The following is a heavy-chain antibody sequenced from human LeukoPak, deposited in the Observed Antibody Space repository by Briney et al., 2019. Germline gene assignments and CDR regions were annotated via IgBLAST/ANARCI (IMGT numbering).Heavy chain of an antibody. Sequence: GGSVRLSCAASGFTFSSYEMNWVRQAPGKGLEWVGFIRSKAYGGTTEYAASVKGRFTISRGDSKSIAYLQMNSLKTEDTAVYYCTSLSIAAADFDYWGQGTLVTVSS. CDR3: TSLSIAAADFDY. V-gene: IGHV3-49*04. D-gene: IGHD6-13*01. CDR2: IRSKAYGGTT. CDR1: GFTFSSYE. J-gene: IGHJ4*02.